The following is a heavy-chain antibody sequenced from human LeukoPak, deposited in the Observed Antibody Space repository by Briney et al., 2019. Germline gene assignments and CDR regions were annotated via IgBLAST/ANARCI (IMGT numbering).Heavy chain of an antibody. CDR1: GGSISTYY. V-gene: IGHV4-59*08. J-gene: IGHJ4*02. CDR3: ARTYCSTNACPFDR. Sequence: SETLSLTCTVSGGSISTYYWSWIRQPPGKGLECLGFIFHTGTTNYNPFLKSRVTISVDTSKNQFSLKLSSVTAADTAIYYCARTYCSTNACPFDRWGQGTLVTVSS. D-gene: IGHD2-2*01. CDR2: IFHTGTT.